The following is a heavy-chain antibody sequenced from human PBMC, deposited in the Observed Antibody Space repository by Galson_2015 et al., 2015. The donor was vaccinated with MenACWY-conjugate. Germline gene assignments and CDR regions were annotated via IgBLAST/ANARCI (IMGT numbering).Heavy chain of an antibody. Sequence: SLRLSCAASGSTLSTLSSFWVHWVRQAPERGLVWVSRINVDGSTTNYAESVKGRFTVSRDNAKNTVYLQMNTLRAEDTAVYFCATAGNYRFDVWGQGTMVTVSS. CDR2: INVDGSTT. CDR3: ATAGNYRFDV. V-gene: IGHV3-74*01. D-gene: IGHD1-7*01. CDR1: GSTLSTLSSFW. J-gene: IGHJ3*01.